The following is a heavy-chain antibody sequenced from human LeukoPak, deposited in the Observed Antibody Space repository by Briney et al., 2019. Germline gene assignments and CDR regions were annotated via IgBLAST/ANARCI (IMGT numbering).Heavy chain of an antibody. D-gene: IGHD3-10*01. CDR1: GFTFSTSW. CDR3: ARALWSGHIYYGMDV. V-gene: IGHV3-7*01. CDR2: IKPDGSEK. J-gene: IGHJ6*02. Sequence: GGSLRLSCAASGFTFSTSWMSWVRQAPGKGLEWVASIKPDGSEKYYVDSVRGRFTISRDSAKNSLYLQMNSLRAEDTALYYCARALWSGHIYYGMDVWGQGTTVTVSS.